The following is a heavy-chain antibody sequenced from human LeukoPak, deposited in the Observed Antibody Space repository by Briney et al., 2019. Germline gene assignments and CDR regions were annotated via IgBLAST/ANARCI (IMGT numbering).Heavy chain of an antibody. D-gene: IGHD3-22*01. V-gene: IGHV4-34*01. CDR1: GGSFSGYY. CDR2: INRSGST. J-gene: IGHJ4*02. Sequence: PSETLSLTCAVYGGSFSGYYWSWIRQPPGKGLEWIGEINRSGSTDYNPSRKSRVTISVDTSKNQFSLKLSSVTAADTAAYYCARGSWSYDSSGSYFGSFDYWGQGTLVTVSS. CDR3: ARGSWSYDSSGSYFGSFDY.